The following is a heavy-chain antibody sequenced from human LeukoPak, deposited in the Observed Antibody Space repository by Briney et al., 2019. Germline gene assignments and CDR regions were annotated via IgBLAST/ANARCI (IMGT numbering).Heavy chain of an antibody. J-gene: IGHJ4*02. CDR2: IYYSGST. V-gene: IGHV4-30-4*01. D-gene: IGHD6-13*01. CDR1: GGSISSGDYY. CDR3: ARDLGIAATTDY. Sequence: PSETLSLTCTVSGGSISSGDYYWSWIRQPPGKGLEWIGYIYYSGSTYYNPSLKSRVTISVDTSKNQFSLKLSSVTAADTAVYYCARDLGIAATTDYWAREPWSPSPQ.